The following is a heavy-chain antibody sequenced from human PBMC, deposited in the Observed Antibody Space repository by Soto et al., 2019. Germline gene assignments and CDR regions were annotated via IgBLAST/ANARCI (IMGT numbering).Heavy chain of an antibody. CDR2: ISGSGGST. J-gene: IGHJ4*02. D-gene: IGHD3-22*01. CDR3: AKSLSGYYKSYCDY. V-gene: IGHV3-23*01. CDR1: GFTFSSYA. Sequence: EVQLLESGGGLVQPGGSLRLSCAASGFTFSSYAMSWVRQAPGKGLEWVSAISGSGGSTYYADSVKGRFTISRDNSKNTLYLQMDSLRAEDTAVYYCAKSLSGYYKSYCDYWGQGTLVTVSS.